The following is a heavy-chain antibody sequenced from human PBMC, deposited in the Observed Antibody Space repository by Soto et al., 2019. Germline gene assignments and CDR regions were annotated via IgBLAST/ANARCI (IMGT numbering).Heavy chain of an antibody. V-gene: IGHV3-23*01. CDR3: AKIPFIQLWWDDAFDI. J-gene: IGHJ3*02. D-gene: IGHD5-18*01. Sequence: EVQLLESGGGLVQPGGSLRLSCAASGFTFSSYAMSWVRQAPGKGLEWVSAISGSGGSTYYADSVKGRFTISRDNSKNTLYLQMNSLRAEDTAVYYCAKIPFIQLWWDDAFDIWGQGTMVTVSS. CDR1: GFTFSSYA. CDR2: ISGSGGST.